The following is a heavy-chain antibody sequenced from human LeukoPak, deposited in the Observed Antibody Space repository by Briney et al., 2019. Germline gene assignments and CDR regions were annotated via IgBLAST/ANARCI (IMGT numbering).Heavy chain of an antibody. J-gene: IGHJ4*02. V-gene: IGHV3-30-3*01. CDR1: GFTFSSYA. Sequence: PGRSLRLSCAASGFTFSSYAMHWVRQAPGKGLEWVAVISYDGSNKYYADSVKGRFTISRDNSKNTLYLQMNSLRAEDTAVYYCARDLVGGLWFGDLGCFDYWVQGTLVTVSS. CDR2: ISYDGSNK. CDR3: ARDLVGGLWFGDLGCFDY. D-gene: IGHD3-10*01.